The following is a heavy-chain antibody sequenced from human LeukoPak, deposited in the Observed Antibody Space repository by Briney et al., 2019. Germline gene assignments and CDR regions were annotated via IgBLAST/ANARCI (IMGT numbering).Heavy chain of an antibody. V-gene: IGHV3-43*01. CDR3: AASDGEQQLAL. CDR1: GFSFRGYT. CDR2: ISWNGVTT. Sequence: GGSLRLSCAASGFSFRGYTMHWVRQVPRRGLEWVSLISWNGVTTYYRDSVKGRFTISRDDSKNSLYLQMNSLRSEDSALYYCAASDGEQQLALWGQGTLVTVSS. J-gene: IGHJ4*02. D-gene: IGHD6-13*01.